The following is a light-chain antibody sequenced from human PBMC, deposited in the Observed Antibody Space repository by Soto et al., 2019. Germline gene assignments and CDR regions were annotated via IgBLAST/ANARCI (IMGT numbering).Light chain of an antibody. Sequence: QSVLTQPRSVSGSPGQSVTISCTGTSSDVGGYSYISWYQQHPGKAPKLIIYDVSKRPSGVPDRFSGSKSGNTASLTISGLQAEDEDDYYCCSYAGRYTWVFGGGTKLTVL. CDR1: SSDVGGYSY. CDR3: CSYAGRYTWV. J-gene: IGLJ2*01. CDR2: DVS. V-gene: IGLV2-11*01.